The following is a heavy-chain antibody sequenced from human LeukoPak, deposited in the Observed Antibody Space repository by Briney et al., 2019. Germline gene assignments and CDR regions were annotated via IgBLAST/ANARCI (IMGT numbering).Heavy chain of an antibody. CDR1: GVSISSGHYY. V-gene: IGHV4-39*07. CDR3: ARHTIDTTLGGVPDYFDA. Sequence: SETLSLTCTVSGVSISSGHYYWAWIRQPPGRGLECIASVLYSGSTYYDPSFNGRVTLSVDTSKNQFSLRLSSVTAADTAIYYCARHTIDTTLGGVPDYFDAWGQGTPVTVSS. D-gene: IGHD3-16*01. J-gene: IGHJ5*02. CDR2: VLYSGST.